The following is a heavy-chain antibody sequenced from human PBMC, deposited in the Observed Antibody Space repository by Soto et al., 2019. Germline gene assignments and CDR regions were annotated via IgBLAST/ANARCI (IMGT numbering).Heavy chain of an antibody. J-gene: IGHJ4*02. CDR1: GGSISSYY. CDR2: IYYSGST. CDR3: ARGVAVAGTDY. V-gene: IGHV4-59*01. Sequence: SETLSLTCTVSGGSISSYYWSWIRQPPGKGLEWIGYIYYSGSTNYNPSLKSRVTISVDTSKNQFSLKLSSVTAADTAVYYCARGVAVAGTDYWGQGTLVTVSS. D-gene: IGHD6-19*01.